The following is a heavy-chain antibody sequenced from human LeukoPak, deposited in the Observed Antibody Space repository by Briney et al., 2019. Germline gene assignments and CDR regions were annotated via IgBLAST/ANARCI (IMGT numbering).Heavy chain of an antibody. D-gene: IGHD1-26*01. Sequence: GGSLRLSCAASGFTFSSYAMSWVRQAPGKGLEWVSAISGSGGSTYYADSVKGRFTISRDNSKNTLYLQMNSLRAEDTAVYYCAKVRWSSGSYSGNGSRTPHPYNWFDPWGQGTLVTVSS. V-gene: IGHV3-23*01. CDR2: ISGSGGST. J-gene: IGHJ5*02. CDR3: AKVRWSSGSYSGNGSRTPHPYNWFDP. CDR1: GFTFSSYA.